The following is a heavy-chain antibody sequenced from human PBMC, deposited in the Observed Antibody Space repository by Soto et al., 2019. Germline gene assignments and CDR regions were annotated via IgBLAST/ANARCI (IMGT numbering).Heavy chain of an antibody. J-gene: IGHJ4*02. CDR1: GFSFSNYG. D-gene: IGHD5-12*01. CDR3: AKALTRVASPLEY. CDR2: ISYDGSNK. Sequence: QVPLVESGGGVVQPGRSLRLSCAASGFSFSNYGMHWVRQAPGKGLEWVAVISYDGSNKYYADSVKGRFTISRDNSKNTLYLEMNSLRVEDTAVFYCAKALTRVASPLEYWGQGTLVTVSS. V-gene: IGHV3-30*18.